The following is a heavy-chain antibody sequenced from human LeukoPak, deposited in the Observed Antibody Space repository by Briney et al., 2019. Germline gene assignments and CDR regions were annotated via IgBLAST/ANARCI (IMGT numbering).Heavy chain of an antibody. CDR1: GGSISGDY. CDR2: IYYTGAT. Sequence: SETLSLTCTVSGGSISGDYWSWIRQPPGKGLEWVAYIYYTGATNYNPSLKSRATISVDTSKNQFSLRLSSVTAADTAVYYCAISYDDYGDYGIDYWGQGTLVTVSS. J-gene: IGHJ4*02. V-gene: IGHV4-59*08. D-gene: IGHD4-17*01. CDR3: AISYDDYGDYGIDY.